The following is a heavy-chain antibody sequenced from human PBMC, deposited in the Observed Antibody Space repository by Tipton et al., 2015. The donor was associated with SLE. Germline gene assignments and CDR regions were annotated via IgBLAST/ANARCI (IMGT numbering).Heavy chain of an antibody. D-gene: IGHD1-1*01. CDR2: INHSGST. CDR1: GDSISRGGYS. Sequence: TLSLTCAVSGDSISRGGYSWNWVRQFPEKGLEWIGDINHSGSTNYNPSLKSRVTISVDTSKNQFSLRLSSVTAADTAVYYCARVPGLERSYYYNYYMDVWGKGTTVTVSS. J-gene: IGHJ6*03. CDR3: ARVPGLERSYYYNYYMDV. V-gene: IGHV4-30-2*06.